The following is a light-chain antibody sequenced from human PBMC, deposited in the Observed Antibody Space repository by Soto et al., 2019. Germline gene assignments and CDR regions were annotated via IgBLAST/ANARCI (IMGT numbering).Light chain of an antibody. J-gene: IGKJ5*01. Sequence: ETMMTQSPATLSASPGERVTLSCRATQSVTYNLAWYQQKPGQAPRLLIYGASTRATGIPARFSGRGSGTEFTLTITSLQSEDFAVYYCQQYKNWPLFGQGTRLEIK. CDR2: GAS. CDR1: QSVTYN. CDR3: QQYKNWPL. V-gene: IGKV3-15*01.